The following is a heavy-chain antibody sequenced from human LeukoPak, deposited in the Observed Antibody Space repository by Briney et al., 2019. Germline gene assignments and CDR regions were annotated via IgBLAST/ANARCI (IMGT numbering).Heavy chain of an antibody. CDR2: INHSGST. J-gene: IGHJ4*02. CDR3: ARAASEVPFDY. V-gene: IGHV4-34*01. D-gene: IGHD4/OR15-4a*01. CDR1: GGSFSGYY. Sequence: PSETLSLTCAVYGGSFSGYYWSWIRQPPGKWLEWIGEINHSGSTNYNPSLKSRVTISVDTSKNQFSLKLSSETAADTAVYYCARAASEVPFDYWGQGTLVTVSS.